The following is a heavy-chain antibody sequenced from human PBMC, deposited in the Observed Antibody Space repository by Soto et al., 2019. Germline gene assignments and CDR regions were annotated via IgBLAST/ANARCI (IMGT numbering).Heavy chain of an antibody. D-gene: IGHD2-2*01. V-gene: IGHV1-46*01. CDR3: ARSSFIVVVPAARAEYFQH. Sequence: ASMKVSCKASGYTFTSYYMHWVRQAPGQRLGWMGIINPSGGSTSYAQKFQGRVTMTRDTSTSTVYMELRSLRSDDTAVYYCARSSFIVVVPAARAEYFQHWGQGTLVTVSS. CDR1: GYTFTSYY. J-gene: IGHJ1*01. CDR2: INPSGGST.